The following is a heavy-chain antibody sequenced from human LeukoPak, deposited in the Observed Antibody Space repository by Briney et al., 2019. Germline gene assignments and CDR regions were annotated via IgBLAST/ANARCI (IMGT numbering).Heavy chain of an antibody. V-gene: IGHV3-64*01. CDR3: ARVRGVGNYYFDY. Sequence: GGSLRLSCAASGFTFSGSAMHWVRQAPGKGLEYVSAISSNGGSTYYANSVKGRFTISRDNSKNTLYLQMGSLRAEDMAVYYCARVRGVGNYYFDYWGQGTLVTVSS. CDR2: ISSNGGST. CDR1: GFTFSGSA. J-gene: IGHJ4*02. D-gene: IGHD1-26*01.